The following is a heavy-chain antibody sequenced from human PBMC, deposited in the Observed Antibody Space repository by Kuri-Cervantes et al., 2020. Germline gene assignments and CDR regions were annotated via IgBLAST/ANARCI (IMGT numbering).Heavy chain of an antibody. CDR2: MWSDGEKK. CDR3: ARDLPQAFMKWLRVSGPDAFDI. Sequence: GESLKISCAASGFTLNRYGMHWVRQAPGKGLEWVAVMWSDGEKKYYADSVKGRFIISRDNSKNSLYLQMNSLRAEDTAVYYCARDLPQAFMKWLRVSGPDAFDIWGQGTMVTVSS. CDR1: GFTLNRYG. D-gene: IGHD5-12*01. J-gene: IGHJ3*02. V-gene: IGHV3-33*01.